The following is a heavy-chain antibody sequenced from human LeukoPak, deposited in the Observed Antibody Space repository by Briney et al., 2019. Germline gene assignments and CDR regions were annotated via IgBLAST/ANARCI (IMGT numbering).Heavy chain of an antibody. CDR2: INPNSGDT. CDR3: ATQRGSYVWGTDFVY. V-gene: IGHV1-2*02. CDR1: GYTFTGYY. Sequence: GASVKVSCKASGYTFTGYYMHWVRQAPGQGLEWMGWINPNSGDTKYAQKFQGRVTMTRDTSISTAYMELGRLRSDDTAVYYCATQRGSYVWGTDFVYWGQGTLVTVSS. D-gene: IGHD3-16*01. J-gene: IGHJ4*02.